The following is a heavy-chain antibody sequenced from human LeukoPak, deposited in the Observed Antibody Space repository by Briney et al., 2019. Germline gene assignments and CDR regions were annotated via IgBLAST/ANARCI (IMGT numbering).Heavy chain of an antibody. D-gene: IGHD6-13*01. CDR1: GFTVSSNY. J-gene: IGHJ5*02. Sequence: PGGSLRLSCAASGFTVSSNYMSWVRQAPGKGLEWVSVIYSGGSTYYADSVKGRFTISRDNSKNTLYLQMNSLRAEDTAVYYCHTQFLNSIAAALHASFDPWGQGTLVTVSS. V-gene: IGHV3-66*01. CDR2: IYSGGST. CDR3: HTQFLNSIAAALHASFDP.